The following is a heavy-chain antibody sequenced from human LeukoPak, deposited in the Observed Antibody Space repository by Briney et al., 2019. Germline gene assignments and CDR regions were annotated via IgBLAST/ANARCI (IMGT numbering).Heavy chain of an antibody. CDR2: INYSGRT. Sequence: SETLSLTCSVSGGSISSNSFYWGWIRQPPGKGLEWIGSINYSGRTYYNPSLKSRATVLVDTSKNQFSLKLSSVTAADTAVYFCARTSSAWDWGQGILVTVSS. J-gene: IGHJ4*02. D-gene: IGHD6-19*01. CDR3: ARTSSAWD. CDR1: GGSISSNSFY. V-gene: IGHV4-39*01.